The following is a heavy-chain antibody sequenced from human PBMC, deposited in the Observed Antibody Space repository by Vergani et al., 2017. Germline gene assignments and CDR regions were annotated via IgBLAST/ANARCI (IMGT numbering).Heavy chain of an antibody. CDR1: GFSFSSSW. D-gene: IGHD2-21*01. V-gene: IGHV5-51*01. J-gene: IGHJ5*02. CDR2: IYPGDSET. Sequence: EVQLVQSGPEVKKPGDSLTISCQGFGFSFSSSWIGWVRQWPGKGLEWMGIIYPGDSETRYSPAFQGQVTISADRSKSTTFLKWSSLKASDTAVYYCARRQYVHSWVVSWFDPWGQGTQVTVSS. CDR3: ARRQYVHSWVVSWFDP.